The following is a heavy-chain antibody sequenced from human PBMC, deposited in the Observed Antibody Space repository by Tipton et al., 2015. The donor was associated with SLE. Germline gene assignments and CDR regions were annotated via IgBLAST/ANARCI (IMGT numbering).Heavy chain of an antibody. V-gene: IGHV4-59*08. J-gene: IGHJ6*03. CDR2: IYYSGST. D-gene: IGHD2-15*01. Sequence: LRLSCTVSGGSISSYYWSWIRQPPGKGLEWIGYIYYSGSTNYNPSLKSRVTISVDTSKNQSSLKLSSVTAADTAVYYCARGEDNYYYYYMDVWGKGTTVTVSS. CDR1: GGSISSYY. CDR3: ARGEDNYYYYYMDV.